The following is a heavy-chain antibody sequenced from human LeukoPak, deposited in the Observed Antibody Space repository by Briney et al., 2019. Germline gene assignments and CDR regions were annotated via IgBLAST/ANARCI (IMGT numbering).Heavy chain of an antibody. CDR3: APVRGETSPDY. CDR1: GFPFSSYA. V-gene: IGHV3-23*01. J-gene: IGHJ4*02. CDR2: ILGSGEKA. Sequence: GGSLRLSCAASGFPFSSYAMAWVRQAPGEGLEWVASILGSGEKAYYADAVKGRFTISRDNSKNTLYLQVNRLRADDTAVFYCAPVRGETSPDYWGQGTLVIVSS. D-gene: IGHD3-10*01.